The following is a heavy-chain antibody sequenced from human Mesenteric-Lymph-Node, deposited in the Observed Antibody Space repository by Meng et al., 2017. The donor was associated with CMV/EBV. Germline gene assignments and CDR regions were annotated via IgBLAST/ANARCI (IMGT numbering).Heavy chain of an antibody. D-gene: IGHD2-2*01. CDR3: ARDASHPPVDFAVVPAAVFYYGMDV. J-gene: IGHJ6*02. Sequence: GGSLRLSCAASGFTFSSYTIHWVRQAPGKGLEWVADVSHGGRSKYFADSVKGRFTIFRDNSKNTLYLQMNSLRPEDTAVYYCARDASHPPVDFAVVPAAVFYYGMDVWGQGAPVTVSS. CDR1: GFTFSSYT. V-gene: IGHV3-30*04. CDR2: VSHGGRSK.